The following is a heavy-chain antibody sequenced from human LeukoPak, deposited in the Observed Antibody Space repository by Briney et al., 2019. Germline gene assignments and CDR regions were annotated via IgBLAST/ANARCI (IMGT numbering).Heavy chain of an antibody. J-gene: IGHJ6*02. CDR1: GFTFSSYA. CDR3: ARDGYYYDSSGHNYYYGMDV. CDR2: ISSNGGST. Sequence: PGGSLRLSCAASGFTFSSYAMHWVREAPGKGLEYVSAISSNGGSTYYANSVKGRFTISRDNSKNTLYLQMGSLRAEDIAVYYCARDGYYYDSSGHNYYYGMDVWGQGTTVTVFS. D-gene: IGHD3-22*01. V-gene: IGHV3-64*01.